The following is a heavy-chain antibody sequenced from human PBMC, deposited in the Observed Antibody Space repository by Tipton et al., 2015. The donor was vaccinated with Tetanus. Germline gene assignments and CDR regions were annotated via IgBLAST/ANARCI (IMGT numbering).Heavy chain of an antibody. D-gene: IGHD6-6*01. J-gene: IGHJ5*02. CDR1: GGSISSSSYY. CDR2: IYYSGST. V-gene: IGHV4-61*01. CDR3: ARGFIAARPRMFDP. Sequence: TLSLTCTVSGGSISSSSYYWSWIRQPPGKGLEWIGYIYYSGSTNYNPPLKSRVTISVDTSKNQFSLKLSSVTAADTAVYYCARGFIAARPRMFDPWGQGTLVTVSS.